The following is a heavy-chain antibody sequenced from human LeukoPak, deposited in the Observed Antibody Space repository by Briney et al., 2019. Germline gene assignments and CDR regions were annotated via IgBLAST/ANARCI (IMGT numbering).Heavy chain of an antibody. CDR3: ARDYYDGIGYYYEDY. D-gene: IGHD3-22*01. CDR1: EFSVGSNY. CDR2: IYSGCST. V-gene: IGHV3-66*01. Sequence: GGSLRLSCAASEFSVGSNYMTWVRQAPGKGLEWVSLIYSGCSTYYADSVKGRFTISRDNSKNTLYLQMNSLRAEDTAVYYCARDYYDGIGYYYEDYWGQGTLVTVSS. J-gene: IGHJ4*02.